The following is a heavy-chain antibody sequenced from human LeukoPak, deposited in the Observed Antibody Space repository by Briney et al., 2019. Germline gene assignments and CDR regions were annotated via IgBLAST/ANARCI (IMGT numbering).Heavy chain of an antibody. CDR1: GYTLTELS. CDR2: FDPEDGET. Sequence: GASVTVSCKVSGYTLTELSMHWVRQAPGKGPERMGGFDPEDGETIYAQKFQGRVTMTEDTSTDTAYMELSSLRSEDTAVYYCAGGSWEVVRGVIIHWGQGTLVTVSS. V-gene: IGHV1-24*01. CDR3: AGGSWEVVRGVIIH. D-gene: IGHD3-10*02. J-gene: IGHJ4*02.